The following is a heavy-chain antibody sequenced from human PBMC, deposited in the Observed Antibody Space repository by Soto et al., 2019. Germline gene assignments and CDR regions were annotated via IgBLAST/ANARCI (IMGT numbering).Heavy chain of an antibody. D-gene: IGHD2-8*01. J-gene: IGHJ4*02. CDR3: ASLEVGTNGV. CDR2: INPRGGST. V-gene: IGHV1-46*03. Sequence: QGQLVKSGAEVKKPGASVKVSCKASGYTVTSYYMHWVRQAPVQGLEWLGIINPRGGSTSYAQKLQGRVTMTRDTSTSAVYMELSSLRSEDTAVYYCASLEVGTNGVWGQGTLVTVSS. CDR1: GYTVTSYY.